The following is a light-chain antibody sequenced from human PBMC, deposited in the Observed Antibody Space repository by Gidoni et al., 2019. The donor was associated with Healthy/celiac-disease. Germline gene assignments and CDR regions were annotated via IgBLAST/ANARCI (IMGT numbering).Light chain of an antibody. CDR3: SSYTSSSTPVV. J-gene: IGLJ2*01. CDR2: EVS. V-gene: IGLV2-14*01. Sequence: QSALTQPASVSGPPGQSLTISCTGTSSDVGGYNYVSWYQQHPGKAPKLMIYEVSNRPSGVSNRFSGSKSGNTASLTISGLQAEDEADYYCSSYTSSSTPVVFGGGTKLTVL. CDR1: SSDVGGYNY.